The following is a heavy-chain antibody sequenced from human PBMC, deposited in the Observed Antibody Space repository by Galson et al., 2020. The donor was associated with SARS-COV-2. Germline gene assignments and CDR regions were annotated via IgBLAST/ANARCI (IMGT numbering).Heavy chain of an antibody. CDR3: ARIPSLSIVVVVAATYYMDV. Sequence: GGSLRLSCAASGFTFSSYAMHWVRQAPGKGLEWVAVIQYDGRNKYSPNSVRGGSPISRDNSKNTLYLQMNSLRAEDTAVYYCARIPSLSIVVVVAATYYMDVWGKGTTVTISS. CDR2: IQYDGRNK. V-gene: IGHV3-30*04. CDR1: GFTFSSYA. D-gene: IGHD2-15*01. J-gene: IGHJ6*03.